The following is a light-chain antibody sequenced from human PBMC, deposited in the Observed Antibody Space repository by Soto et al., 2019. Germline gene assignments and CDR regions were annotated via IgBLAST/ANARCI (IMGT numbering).Light chain of an antibody. CDR2: GAS. Sequence: ENVLTQYPGRLSLSPGERATLSCRASQSVARNSIAWYQQKVGQPPRLLIYGASGRATGVPDRISGSGSGTVFTLTIERVEAEDVAVYHCQQYATSPLTFGGGTTLEIK. J-gene: IGKJ4*01. CDR3: QQYATSPLT. V-gene: IGKV3-20*01. CDR1: QSVARNS.